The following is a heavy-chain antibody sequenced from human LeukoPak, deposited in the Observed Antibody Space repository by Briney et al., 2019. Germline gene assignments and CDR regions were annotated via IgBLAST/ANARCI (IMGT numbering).Heavy chain of an antibody. J-gene: IGHJ4*02. V-gene: IGHV3-23*01. D-gene: IGHD4-17*01. Sequence: GGSLRLSCAASGCSFSNFGMNWVRQGLGKGLEWVSSITGRGSSAYYADSVKGRFTISRDNSKSTLYLQMNSLRGDDTAVYYCARDYGDYGLDYWGQGALVTVAS. CDR3: ARDYGDYGLDY. CDR2: ITGRGSSA. CDR1: GCSFSNFG.